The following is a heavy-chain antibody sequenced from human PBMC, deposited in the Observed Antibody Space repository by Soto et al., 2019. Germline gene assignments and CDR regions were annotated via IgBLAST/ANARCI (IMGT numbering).Heavy chain of an antibody. D-gene: IGHD5-18*01. CDR2: ISAYNGNT. CDR1: GYTFTSYG. Sequence: QVQLVQSGAEVKKPGALVKVSCKASGYTFTSYGISWVRQAPGQGLEWMGWISAYNGNTNYAQKLQGRVTMTTDTSTSTAYMELRSLRSDDTAVYYCARVSVDTAMGIPRNWFDPWGQGTLVTVSS. V-gene: IGHV1-18*04. CDR3: ARVSVDTAMGIPRNWFDP. J-gene: IGHJ5*02.